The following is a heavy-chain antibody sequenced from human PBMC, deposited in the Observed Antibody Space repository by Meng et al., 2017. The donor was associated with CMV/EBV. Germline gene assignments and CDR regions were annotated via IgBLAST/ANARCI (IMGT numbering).Heavy chain of an antibody. CDR3: ARETIFGVVIIWDWFDP. J-gene: IGHJ5*02. D-gene: IGHD3-3*01. CDR2: TYYRSKWYN. CDR1: GDSVSSHSAA. Sequence: SQTLSLTCAISGDSVSSHSAAWNWLRQSPSRGLEWLGRTYYRSKWYNDYAVSVKSRITINPDTSKNQFSLQLNSVTPEDTAVYYCARETIFGVVIIWDWFDPWGQGTLVTVSS. V-gene: IGHV6-1*01.